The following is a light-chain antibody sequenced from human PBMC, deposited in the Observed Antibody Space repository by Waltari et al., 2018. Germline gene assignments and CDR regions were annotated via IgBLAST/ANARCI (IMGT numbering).Light chain of an antibody. CDR2: RRD. Sequence: QSVLTQPPSASGTPGQSVTISCSGGASNIGGNLVNWYQQLPGKAPKPLIYRRDLRPSGVPDRFSGSKSGTSASLAISGLQSEDEADYFCASWDDSLNGHWVFGGGTKVTVL. CDR3: ASWDDSLNGHWV. CDR1: ASNIGGNL. V-gene: IGLV1-44*01. J-gene: IGLJ3*02.